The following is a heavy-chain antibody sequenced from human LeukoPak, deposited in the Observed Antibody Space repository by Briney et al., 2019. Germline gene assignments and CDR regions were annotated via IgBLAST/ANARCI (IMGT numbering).Heavy chain of an antibody. D-gene: IGHD6-19*01. CDR1: GFTFSSYR. CDR3: ARDVAGALDF. Sequence: GGSLRLSCAASGFTFSSYRMAWVRQAPGKGLEWVANVREDEGDKGYADSVKGRFTISRDNGKNSLYLQMNSLTAEDTAVYYCARDVAGALDFWGQGTLVIVSS. V-gene: IGHV3-7*01. J-gene: IGHJ4*02. CDR2: VREDEGDK.